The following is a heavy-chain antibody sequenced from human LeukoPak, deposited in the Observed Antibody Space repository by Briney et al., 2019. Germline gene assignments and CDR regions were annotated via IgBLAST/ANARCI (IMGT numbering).Heavy chain of an antibody. Sequence: GGSLRLSCAASGFTFSSYSMNWVRQAPGKGLEWVSYISSSSSTIYYADSVKDRFTISRDNAKNSLYLQMNSLRAEDTAVYYCARDMYLPFDYWGQGTLVTVSS. CDR2: ISSSSSTI. V-gene: IGHV3-48*01. D-gene: IGHD2-8*01. CDR1: GFTFSSYS. CDR3: ARDMYLPFDY. J-gene: IGHJ4*02.